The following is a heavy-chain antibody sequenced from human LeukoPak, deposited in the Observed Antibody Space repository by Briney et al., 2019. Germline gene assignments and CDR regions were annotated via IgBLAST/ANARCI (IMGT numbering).Heavy chain of an antibody. Sequence: ASVKLSCKASGYTFTGYYMHWVRQAPGQGLEWMGWINPNSGGTNYAQKFQGRVTMTRDTSISTAYMELSRLRSDDTAVYYCASSVYGSGRGYFDYWGQGTLVTVSS. J-gene: IGHJ4*02. CDR3: ASSVYGSGRGYFDY. D-gene: IGHD3-10*01. V-gene: IGHV1-2*02. CDR2: INPNSGGT. CDR1: GYTFTGYY.